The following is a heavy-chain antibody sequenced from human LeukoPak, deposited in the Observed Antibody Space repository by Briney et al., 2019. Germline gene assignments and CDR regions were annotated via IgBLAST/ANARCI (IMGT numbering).Heavy chain of an antibody. V-gene: IGHV4-59*08. CDR3: ARPYSSAWYGAFHI. J-gene: IGHJ3*02. D-gene: IGHD6-19*01. CDR1: DGSISSYY. CDR2: FYYSGSI. Sequence: SETLSLTCTVSDGSISSYYWSWIRQPPGKGLEWIGYFYYSGSIKYNPSLKSRVTISVDTPKNQFSLKLSSVTAADTAVYYCARPYSSAWYGAFHIWGQGTKVTVSS.